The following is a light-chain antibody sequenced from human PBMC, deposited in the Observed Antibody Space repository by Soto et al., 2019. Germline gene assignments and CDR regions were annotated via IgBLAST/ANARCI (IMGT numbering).Light chain of an antibody. CDR3: RVGKGGGVV. J-gene: IGLJ2*01. CDR1: NIGSKN. CDR2: RDS. Sequence: SYELTQPLSVSVALGQTARITCGGNNIGSKNVHWYQQKPGQAPVLVIYRDSNRPSGIPERFSGSNSGNTATLTISRAQAGDGVNYYCRVGKGGGVVLGGGTKPPVL. V-gene: IGLV3-9*01.